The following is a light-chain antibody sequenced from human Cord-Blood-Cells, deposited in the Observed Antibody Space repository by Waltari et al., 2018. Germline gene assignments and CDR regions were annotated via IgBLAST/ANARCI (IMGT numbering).Light chain of an antibody. CDR3: QQSYSTPLT. V-gene: IGKV1-39*01. CDR2: AAS. J-gene: IGKJ4*01. CDR1: QSISSY. Sequence: DIQMTQSPSSLSASVGDRVTITCRASQSISSYLNWYQQKPGKAPKLLIYAASSLQRGVPSRFSGSGSGTDFTITISSLQPEDFATYYCQQSYSTPLTFCGGTK.